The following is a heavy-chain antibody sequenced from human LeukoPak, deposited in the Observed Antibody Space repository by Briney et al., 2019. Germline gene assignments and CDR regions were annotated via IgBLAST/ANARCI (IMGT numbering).Heavy chain of an antibody. D-gene: IGHD6-13*01. CDR2: IRSKANTYAT. CDR3: SAAVGTDFYDYGMDV. CDR1: GFTFCGPA. Sequence: GGSLRLFCAASGFTFCGPAMHWVRNASGRGREGVGRIRSKANTYATAYAASVKGRFTISRDDSKNTAYLQLSSLKTGDTAVYYCSAAVGTDFYDYGMDVSGQGTTVTVSS. J-gene: IGHJ6*02. V-gene: IGHV3-73*01.